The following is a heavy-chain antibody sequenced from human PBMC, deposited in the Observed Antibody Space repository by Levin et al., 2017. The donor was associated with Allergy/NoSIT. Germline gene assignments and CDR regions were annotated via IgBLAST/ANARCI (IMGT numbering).Heavy chain of an antibody. CDR3: ARWGPVNFWSGYSHRNNWFDP. D-gene: IGHD3-3*01. CDR1: GGTFSSYA. J-gene: IGHJ5*02. Sequence: ASVKVSCKASGGTFSSYAISWVRQAPGQGLEWMGGIIPIFGTANYAQKFQGRVTITADKSTSTAYMELSSLRSEDTAVYYCARWGPVNFWSGYSHRNNWFDPWGQGTLVTVSS. V-gene: IGHV1-69*06. CDR2: IIPIFGTA.